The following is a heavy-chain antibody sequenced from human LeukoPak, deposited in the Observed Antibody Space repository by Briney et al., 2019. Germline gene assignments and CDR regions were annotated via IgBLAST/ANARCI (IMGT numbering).Heavy chain of an antibody. CDR2: IYYSGST. Sequence: SETLSLTCTVSGGSISSSSYYWGWIRQPPGKGLEWIGSIYYSGSTYYNPSLKSRVTISVDTSKNQFSLKLSSVTAADTAVYYCASDGSYQGVDYWGRGTLVTVSS. CDR3: ASDGSYQGVDY. V-gene: IGHV4-39*07. J-gene: IGHJ4*02. D-gene: IGHD1-26*01. CDR1: GGSISSSSYY.